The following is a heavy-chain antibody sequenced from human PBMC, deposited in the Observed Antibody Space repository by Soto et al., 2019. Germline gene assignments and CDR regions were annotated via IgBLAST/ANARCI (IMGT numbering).Heavy chain of an antibody. CDR2: IYSGGST. CDR1: WFTVSSNY. Sequence: GGSLRLSCAASWFTVSSNYMSWVRQAPGKGLEWVSVIYSGGSTYYADSVKGRFTISRDNSKNTLYLQMNSLRAEDTAVYYCARSFECSGGSCYGGIDYWGQGTLVTVSS. CDR3: ARSFECSGGSCYGGIDY. J-gene: IGHJ4*02. D-gene: IGHD2-15*01. V-gene: IGHV3-53*01.